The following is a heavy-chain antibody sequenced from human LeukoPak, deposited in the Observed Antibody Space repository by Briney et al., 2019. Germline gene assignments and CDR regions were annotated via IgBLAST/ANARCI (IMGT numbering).Heavy chain of an antibody. V-gene: IGHV4-34*01. D-gene: IGHD3-9*01. CDR2: INHSGST. J-gene: IGHJ4*02. CDR1: GGSFSGYY. CDR3: ARGPYDILTGPDFDY. Sequence: SETLSLTCAVYGGSFSGYYWSWIRQPPGKGLEWIGEINHSGSTNYNPSLKSRVTMSVDTSKNQFSLKLSSVTAADTAVYYCARGPYDILTGPDFDYWGQGTLVTVSS.